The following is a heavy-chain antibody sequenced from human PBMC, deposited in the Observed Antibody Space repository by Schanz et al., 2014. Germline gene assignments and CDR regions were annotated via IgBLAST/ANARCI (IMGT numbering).Heavy chain of an antibody. J-gene: IGHJ4*02. Sequence: EVHLVESGGGLVQPGGSLRLSCAASGFTFSTHAMHWVRQAPGKGLEWVSGFDAHDGRAYYADSAKGRFTISRDNSKNTLYLQMNSLRPEDTAVYYCAKYRGYYRVSGSYRELEYWGQGTLVTVSS. D-gene: IGHD3-10*01. CDR1: GFTFSTHA. CDR2: FDAHDGRA. CDR3: AKYRGYYRVSGSYRELEY. V-gene: IGHV3-23*04.